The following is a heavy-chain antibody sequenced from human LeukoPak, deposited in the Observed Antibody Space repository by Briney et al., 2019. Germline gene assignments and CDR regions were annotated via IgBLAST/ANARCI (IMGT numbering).Heavy chain of an antibody. J-gene: IGHJ6*03. Sequence: PGGSLRLSCAASGFTFSSYAMHWVRQAPGKGLEWVAVISYDGSNKYYADSVKGRFTISRDNSKNTLYLQMNSLRADDTAVYYCAREYYFYHMDGWGKGTTVTVSS. CDR1: GFTFSSYA. CDR3: AREYYFYHMDG. CDR2: ISYDGSNK. V-gene: IGHV3-30*04.